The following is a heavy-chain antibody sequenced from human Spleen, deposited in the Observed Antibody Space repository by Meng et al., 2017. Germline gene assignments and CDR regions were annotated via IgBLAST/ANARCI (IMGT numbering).Heavy chain of an antibody. D-gene: IGHD3-22*01. CDR3: ARGMSYSDAAGAY. Sequence: QVQVQQWGAGLLKPSETLSLSCGVDGGSSSRYYVGWIRQPPGKGLEWIGEINLSGRTNYNPSLRSRLTLSVDTSQNHFSLKLTSVTAADTAVYYCARGMSYSDAAGAYWGQGTLVTVSS. J-gene: IGHJ4*02. CDR2: INLSGRT. V-gene: IGHV4-34*01. CDR1: GGSSSRYY.